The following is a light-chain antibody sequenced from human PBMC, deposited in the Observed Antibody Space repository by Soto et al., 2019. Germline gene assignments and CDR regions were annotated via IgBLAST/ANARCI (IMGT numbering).Light chain of an antibody. Sequence: DIQMTQSPSTLSASVGDRVTITCRASQSISGWLAWYQQRPGKAPKLLIYDASSLESGVPSRFSGSGSGTDFTLTSGGLQPDDFATYYCQQYSGYSLFTFGPGTIVDI. CDR3: QQYSGYSLFT. CDR1: QSISGW. J-gene: IGKJ3*01. V-gene: IGKV1-5*01. CDR2: DAS.